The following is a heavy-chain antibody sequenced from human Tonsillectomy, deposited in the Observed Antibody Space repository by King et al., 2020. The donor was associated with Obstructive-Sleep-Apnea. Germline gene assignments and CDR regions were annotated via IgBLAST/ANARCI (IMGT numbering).Heavy chain of an antibody. J-gene: IGHJ5*02. CDR2: ISPSSGTT. CDR1: GYTFTSYY. CDR3: ARDPGITIIGVDPPQGWFDP. V-gene: IGHV1-46*01. D-gene: IGHD3-3*01. Sequence: QLVQSGAEVKKPGASVKVSCKASGYTFTSYYMHWVRQAPGQGLEWVGIISPSSGTTSYAQKLQGRGTITSDTSTSTVYMELGRLRPEDTAVYYCARDPGITIIGVDPPQGWFDPWGQGTLVTVTS.